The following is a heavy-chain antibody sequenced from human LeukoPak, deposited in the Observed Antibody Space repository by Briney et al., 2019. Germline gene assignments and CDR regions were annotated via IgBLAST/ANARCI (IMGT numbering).Heavy chain of an antibody. CDR2: ISSSGSTI. V-gene: IGHV3-48*03. Sequence: PGGSLRLSCAASGFTFSSYEMKWVRQAPGKGLEWVSYISSSGSTIYYADSVKGRFTISRDNAKNSLYLQMNSLRAEDTAVYYCARGLRATYCSGGSCYSAVHWFDPWGQGALVTVSS. J-gene: IGHJ5*02. D-gene: IGHD2-15*01. CDR3: ARGLRATYCSGGSCYSAVHWFDP. CDR1: GFTFSSYE.